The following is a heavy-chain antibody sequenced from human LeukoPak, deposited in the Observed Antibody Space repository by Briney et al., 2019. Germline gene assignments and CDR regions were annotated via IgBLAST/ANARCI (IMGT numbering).Heavy chain of an antibody. J-gene: IGHJ4*02. CDR1: GFTFSDYY. CDR3: ARDVGYCSSTSCYAYFDY. V-gene: IGHV3-11*06. CDR2: ISSSSSYI. D-gene: IGHD2-2*01. Sequence: GGSLRLSCAASGFTFSDYYMSWIRQAPGKGLEWVAYISSSSSYIYYADSVKGRFTISRDNAKNSLYLQMNSLRAEDTAVYYCARDVGYCSSTSCYAYFDYWGQGTLVTVSS.